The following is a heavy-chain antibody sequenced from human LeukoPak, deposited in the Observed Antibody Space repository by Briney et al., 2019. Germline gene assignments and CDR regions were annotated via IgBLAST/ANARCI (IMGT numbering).Heavy chain of an antibody. CDR2: IIPIFGTA. CDR3: ARATFYDSSGFNDY. CDR1: GGTFSSYA. Sequence: SSVKVSCKASGGTFSSYAISRVRQAPGQGLEWMGRIIPIFGTANYAQKFQGRVTITTDESTSTAYMELSSLRSEDTAVYYCARATFYDSSGFNDYWGQGTLVTVSS. J-gene: IGHJ4*02. D-gene: IGHD3-22*01. V-gene: IGHV1-69*05.